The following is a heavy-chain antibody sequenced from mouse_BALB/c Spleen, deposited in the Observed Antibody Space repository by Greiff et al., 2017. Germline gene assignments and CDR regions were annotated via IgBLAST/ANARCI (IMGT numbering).Heavy chain of an antibody. CDR2: IDPANGNT. CDR1: GFNIKDTY. V-gene: IGHV14-3*02. CDR3: ARDGNYGDYAMDD. J-gene: IGHJ4*01. D-gene: IGHD2-1*01. Sequence: VQLQQSGAELVKPGASVKLSCTASGFNIKDTYMHWVKQRPEQGLEWIGRIDPANGNTKYDPKFPGKATITADTSSNTAYLQLSSLTSEDTAVYYCARDGNYGDYAMDDWGQGTAVTVAA.